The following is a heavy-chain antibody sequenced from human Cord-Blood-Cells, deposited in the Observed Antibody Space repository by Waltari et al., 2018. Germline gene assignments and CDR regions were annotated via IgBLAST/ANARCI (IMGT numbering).Heavy chain of an antibody. V-gene: IGHV4-39*07. Sequence: QLQLQESGPGLVKPSETLSLTCTVSGGSISSSSYYWGWIRQPPGKGLEWIGSIYYSGGTYYSPSLKSRVTISVDTSKNQFSLKLSSVTAADTAVYYCARHESPNWGGGYFDYWGQGTLVTVSS. J-gene: IGHJ4*02. D-gene: IGHD7-27*01. CDR3: ARHESPNWGGGYFDY. CDR2: IYYSGGT. CDR1: GGSISSSSYY.